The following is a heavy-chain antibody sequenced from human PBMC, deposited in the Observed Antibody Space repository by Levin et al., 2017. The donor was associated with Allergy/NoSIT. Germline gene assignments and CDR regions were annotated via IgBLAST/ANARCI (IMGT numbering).Heavy chain of an antibody. V-gene: IGHV4-34*01. CDR3: ARSPFICSSTSCYFYYYYMDV. Sequence: SETLSLTCAVYGGSFSGYYWSWIRQPPGKGLEWIGEINHSGSTNYNPSLKSRVTISVDTSKNQFSLKLSSVTAADTAVYYCARSPFICSSTSCYFYYYYMDVWGKGTTVTVSS. J-gene: IGHJ6*03. D-gene: IGHD2-2*01. CDR1: GGSFSGYY. CDR2: INHSGST.